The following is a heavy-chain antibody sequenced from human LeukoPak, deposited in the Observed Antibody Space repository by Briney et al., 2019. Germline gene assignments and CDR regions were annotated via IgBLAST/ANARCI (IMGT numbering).Heavy chain of an antibody. CDR2: TYTGGNS. Sequence: GSLRLSCKASGFTVSSTHMVWVRQAPGKGLEWVSVTYTGGNSYYAGSVQGRFIISRDISKNTLYLQMNNLRAEDSALYYCARGGRGSAAVVAPRSFDIWGQGTMVTVSS. J-gene: IGHJ3*02. D-gene: IGHD3-22*01. CDR3: ARGGRGSAAVVAPRSFDI. CDR1: GFTVSSTH. V-gene: IGHV3-53*01.